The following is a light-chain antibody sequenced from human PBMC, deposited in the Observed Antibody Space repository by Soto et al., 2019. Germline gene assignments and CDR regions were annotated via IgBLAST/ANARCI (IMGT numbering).Light chain of an antibody. CDR3: QQFDTLPPA. CDR2: DAS. CDR1: QDISKY. Sequence: DIQMTQSPSSLSASVGDRVTISCQASQDISKYLNWYQQHPGKAPRLLIYDASSLDAGVPSSFSGSGSGTDFTFTIDSLQPEDIATYFCQQFDTLPPAFGQGTKLEIK. V-gene: IGKV1-33*01. J-gene: IGKJ2*01.